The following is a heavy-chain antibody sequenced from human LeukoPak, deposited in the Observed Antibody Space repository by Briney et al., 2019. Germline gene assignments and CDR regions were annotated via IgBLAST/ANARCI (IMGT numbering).Heavy chain of an antibody. Sequence: GGSLRLSSAASGFTVSSNYMSWVRQAPGKGLEWVSVIYSVGNTYYADSVKGRFTISRDNSKNTLYLQMNSLRAEDTAVYYCAKDGISPRAGSGSGPVDYWGQGTLATVSS. D-gene: IGHD6-19*01. CDR3: AKDGISPRAGSGSGPVDY. CDR1: GFTVSSNY. J-gene: IGHJ4*02. V-gene: IGHV3-66*01. CDR2: IYSVGNT.